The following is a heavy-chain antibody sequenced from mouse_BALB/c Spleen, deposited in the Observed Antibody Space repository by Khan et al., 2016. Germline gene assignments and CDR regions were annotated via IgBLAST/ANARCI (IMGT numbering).Heavy chain of an antibody. CDR3: ARSFYYDYPWFAD. D-gene: IGHD2-4*01. CDR2: IHYSGST. V-gene: IGHV3-1*02. CDR1: GYSITSGYS. J-gene: IGHJ3*01. Sequence: VQLKQSGPDLVKPSQSLSLTCTVTGYSITSGYSWHWIRQFPGNKLEWMGYIHYSGSTNYNPSLKSRTSITRDTSKNQFFLQLNSVTTEDTATXYCARSFYYDYPWFADWGQGTLVTVSA.